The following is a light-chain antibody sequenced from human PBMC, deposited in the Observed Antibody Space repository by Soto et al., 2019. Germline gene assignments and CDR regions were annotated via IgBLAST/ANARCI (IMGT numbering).Light chain of an antibody. V-gene: IGLV2-14*03. CDR1: SSDVGGFNY. CDR2: DVT. Sequence: QSALTQPASVSGSPGQSITISCTGTSSDVGGFNYVSWYQQHPGKAPKLMIYDVTTRPSGVSSRFSGSKSGNTASLRISGLQADDEADYYCSSYTSRSTLGVFGGGTQLTVL. J-gene: IGLJ2*01. CDR3: SSYTSRSTLGV.